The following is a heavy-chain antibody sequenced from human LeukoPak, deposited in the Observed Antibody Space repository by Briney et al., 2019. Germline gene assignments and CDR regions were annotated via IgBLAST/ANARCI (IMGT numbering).Heavy chain of an antibody. Sequence: GGSLRLSCAASGFTFSSYGMHWVRQAPGKGLEWVAVIWYDGSNKYCADSVKGRFTISRDNSKNTLYLQMNSLRAEDTAVYYCARGGYYDFWSGYPNSNWFDPWGQGTLVTVSS. V-gene: IGHV3-33*01. CDR2: IWYDGSNK. J-gene: IGHJ5*02. D-gene: IGHD3-3*01. CDR1: GFTFSSYG. CDR3: ARGGYYDFWSGYPNSNWFDP.